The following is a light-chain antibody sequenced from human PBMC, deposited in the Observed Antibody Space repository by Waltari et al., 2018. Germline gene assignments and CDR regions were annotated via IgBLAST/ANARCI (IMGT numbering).Light chain of an antibody. V-gene: IGLV2-14*03. Sequence: QSALTQPASVSGSPGQSITISCTGTSSDVGGYDFVSWYQQNPGKAPKLVIYDVYYRPSGVSHRFSASKAGNTASLTISGLQTEDEADYYCSSYTSSSTSVVFGGGTKLTVL. CDR1: SSDVGGYDF. CDR2: DVY. CDR3: SSYTSSSTSVV. J-gene: IGLJ2*01.